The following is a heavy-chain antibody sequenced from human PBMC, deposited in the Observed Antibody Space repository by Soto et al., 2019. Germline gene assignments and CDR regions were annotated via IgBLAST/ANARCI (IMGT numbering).Heavy chain of an antibody. CDR3: AREKLLAIDY. CDR2: IYYSGST. V-gene: IGHV4-59*12. D-gene: IGHD1-26*01. Sequence: SETLSLTCTVSGGSISSYYWSWIRQPPGKGLEWIGYIYYSGSTNYNPSLKSRVTMSVDTSKNQFSPKLSSVTAADTAVYYCAREKLLAIDYCGQGTLVTVST. CDR1: GGSISSYY. J-gene: IGHJ4*02.